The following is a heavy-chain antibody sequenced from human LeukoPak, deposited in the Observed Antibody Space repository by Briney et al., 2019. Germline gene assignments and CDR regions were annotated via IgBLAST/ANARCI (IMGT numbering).Heavy chain of an antibody. D-gene: IGHD2-21*02. Sequence: SETLSLTCTVSGGSISSYYWSWIRQPPGKGLEWIGYIYYSWSTNYNPSLKSRVTISVDTSKNQFSLKLSSVTAADTAVYYCARAVVTARTTGFDYWGQGTLVTVSS. V-gene: IGHV4-59*01. CDR3: ARAVVTARTTGFDY. CDR1: GGSISSYY. J-gene: IGHJ4*02. CDR2: IYYSWST.